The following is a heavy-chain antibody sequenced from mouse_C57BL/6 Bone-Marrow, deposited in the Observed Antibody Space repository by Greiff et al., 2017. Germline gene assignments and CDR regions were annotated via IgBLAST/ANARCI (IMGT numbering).Heavy chain of an antibody. V-gene: IGHV1-52*01. CDR2: IDPSDSET. D-gene: IGHD1-1*01. Sequence: QVQLQQPGAELVRPGSSVKLSCKASGYTFTSYWMHWVKQRPIQGLEWIGNIDPSDSETHYTQKFKDKATLTVDKSSSTAYMQLSSLTSEDSSVYYCARGYGRSYEFAYWGQGTLVTVSA. CDR1: GYTFTSYW. CDR3: ARGYGRSYEFAY. J-gene: IGHJ3*01.